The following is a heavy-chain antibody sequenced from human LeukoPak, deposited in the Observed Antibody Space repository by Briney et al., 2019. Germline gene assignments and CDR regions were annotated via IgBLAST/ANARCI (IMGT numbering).Heavy chain of an antibody. CDR2: ISSNGGST. Sequence: GGSLRLSCAASGFTFSSYAMHWVRQAPGKGLEYGSAISSNGGSTYYANSVKGRFTISRDNSKNTLYLQMGSLRAEDMAVYYCARAYSSGWSRPFDYWGQGTLVTVSS. CDR3: ARAYSSGWSRPFDY. J-gene: IGHJ4*02. CDR1: GFTFSSYA. V-gene: IGHV3-64*01. D-gene: IGHD6-19*01.